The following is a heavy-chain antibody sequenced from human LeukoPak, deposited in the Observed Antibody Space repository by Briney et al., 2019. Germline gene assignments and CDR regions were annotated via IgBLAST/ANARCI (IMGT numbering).Heavy chain of an antibody. J-gene: IGHJ6*02. CDR1: GFTFSSYG. CDR3: AREVVPASHYYYGMDV. CDR2: ISYDGSNK. V-gene: IGHV3-30-3*01. D-gene: IGHD2-2*01. Sequence: PGGSLRLSCAASGFTFSSYGMHWVRQAPGKGLEWVAVISYDGSNKYYADSVKDRFTISRDNSKNTLYLQMNSLRVEDTAVYYCAREVVPASHYYYGMDVWGQGTTVTVSS.